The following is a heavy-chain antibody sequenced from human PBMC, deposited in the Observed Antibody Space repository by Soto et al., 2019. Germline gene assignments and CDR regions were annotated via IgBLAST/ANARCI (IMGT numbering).Heavy chain of an antibody. CDR3: ASTTAVRNTLRSRYFFDY. D-gene: IGHD4-17*01. CDR2: VYYSGTT. V-gene: IGHV4-61*01. Sequence: SETLSLTCSVSGGSVSNKTYYWSWIRQPPGKRLEWIGYVYYSGTTNYNPSLKSRVTISVDLSNNQFSLRLSSVTTADTALDDCASTTAVRNTLRSRYFFDYWGQGTLVTVSS. J-gene: IGHJ4*02. CDR1: GGSVSNKTYY.